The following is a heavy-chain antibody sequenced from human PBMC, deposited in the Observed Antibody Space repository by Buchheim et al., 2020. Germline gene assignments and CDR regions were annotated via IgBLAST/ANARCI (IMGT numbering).Heavy chain of an antibody. D-gene: IGHD4-17*01. CDR1: GGSFSGYY. Sequence: QVQLQQWGAGLLKPSETLSLTCAVYGGSFSGYYWSWIRQPPGKGLEWIGEINHSGSTNYNPSLKSRVTISVDTSKNPFSLKLSSVTAADTAVYYCASTSSYGDYAFDIWGQGT. CDR3: ASTSSYGDYAFDI. CDR2: INHSGST. J-gene: IGHJ3*02. V-gene: IGHV4-34*01.